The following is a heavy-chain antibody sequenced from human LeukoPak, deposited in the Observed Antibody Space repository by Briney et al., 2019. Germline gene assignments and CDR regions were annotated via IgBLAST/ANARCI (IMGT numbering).Heavy chain of an antibody. Sequence: GGSLRLSCAASGFTFSSYGMYWVRQAPGKGLEWVAIISYDGSKKYYADSVKGRFTISRDNAKNTLYLQMNSLRAEDTAVYYCARQYGYSSGWAYYFDYWGQGTLVTVSS. J-gene: IGHJ4*02. V-gene: IGHV3-30*03. CDR1: GFTFSSYG. CDR3: ARQYGYSSGWAYYFDY. D-gene: IGHD6-19*01. CDR2: ISYDGSKK.